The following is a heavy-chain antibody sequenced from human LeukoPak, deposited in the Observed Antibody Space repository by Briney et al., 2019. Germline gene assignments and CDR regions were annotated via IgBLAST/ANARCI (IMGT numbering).Heavy chain of an antibody. CDR2: MSSSGSTI. CDR1: GFTFNDYY. J-gene: IGHJ4*02. Sequence: GVSLRLSCAASGFTFNDYYMSWIRQAPGKGLEWVSYMSSSGSTIYYADSVKGRFTISRDNAKNSLYLQMNSLRAEDTAVYYCAKDILAAGLFFDYWGQGALVTVSS. D-gene: IGHD6-13*01. V-gene: IGHV3-11*01. CDR3: AKDILAAGLFFDY.